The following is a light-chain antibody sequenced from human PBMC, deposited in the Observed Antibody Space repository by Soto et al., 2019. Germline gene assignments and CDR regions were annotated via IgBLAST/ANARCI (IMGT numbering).Light chain of an antibody. CDR1: SSNIGSTT. Sequence: QSVLTQPPSASGTPGQRVTIACSGSSSNIGSTTVKWYQQLPGTAPKLLIYNNNQRPSGVPDRFSGSKSGTSASLAIIGLQSEDEADYYCAAWDDSLNGVVFCGGTKLTVL. CDR2: NNN. J-gene: IGLJ3*02. V-gene: IGLV1-44*01. CDR3: AAWDDSLNGVV.